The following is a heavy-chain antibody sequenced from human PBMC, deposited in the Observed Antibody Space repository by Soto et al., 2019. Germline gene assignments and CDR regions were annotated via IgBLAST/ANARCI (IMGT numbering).Heavy chain of an antibody. CDR2: ISYDGSNK. J-gene: IGHJ4*02. CDR1: GFTLSSYA. V-gene: IGHV3-30-3*01. D-gene: IGHD6-13*01. CDR3: ARDRIYSSSWYDY. Sequence: QVQLVESGGGVVQPGRSLRLSCAASGFTLSSYALHWVRQAPGKGLEWVALISYDGSNKYYADSVKGRFTISRDNSKNTLYLQMNSLRAEDTAVYYCARDRIYSSSWYDYWGQGTLVTVSS.